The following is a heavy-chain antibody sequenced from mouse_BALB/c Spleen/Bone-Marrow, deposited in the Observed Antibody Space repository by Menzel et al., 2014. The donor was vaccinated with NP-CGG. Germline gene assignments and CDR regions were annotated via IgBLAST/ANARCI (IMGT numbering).Heavy chain of an antibody. CDR1: GYTFSSYW. D-gene: IGHD1-1*01. CDR3: AREDGLWYFDV. CDR2: ILPGSGST. V-gene: IGHV1-9*01. J-gene: IGHJ1*01. Sequence: QVQLQQSGAELMKPGASVKISCKATGYTFSSYWIEWVKQRPGHGLEWIGEILPGSGSTNYNEKFKGKATFTADTSSNTAYMQLSSLTTEDSTVDYCAREDGLWYFDVWGAGTTVTVSS.